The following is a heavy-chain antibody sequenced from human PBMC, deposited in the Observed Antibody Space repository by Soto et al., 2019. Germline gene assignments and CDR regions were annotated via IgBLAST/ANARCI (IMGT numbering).Heavy chain of an antibody. Sequence: SETLSLTCTASGGSISSSSYYWGWIRQPPGKGLEWIGSIYYSGSTYYNPSLKSRVTISVDTSKNQFSLKLSSVTAADTAVYYCARLGTRGYSYGYVGDYWGQGTLVTVSS. CDR3: ARLGTRGYSYGYVGDY. V-gene: IGHV4-39*01. J-gene: IGHJ4*02. CDR2: IYYSGST. CDR1: GGSISSSSYY. D-gene: IGHD5-18*01.